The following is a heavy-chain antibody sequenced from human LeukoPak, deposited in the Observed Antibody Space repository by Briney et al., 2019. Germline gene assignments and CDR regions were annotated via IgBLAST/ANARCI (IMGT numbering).Heavy chain of an antibody. CDR2: IIPILGIA. CDR3: ANTPGLAAAGINY. D-gene: IGHD6-13*01. Sequence: VASVKVSCKASGGTFSSYTISWVRQAPGQGLEWMGRIIPILGIANYAQKFQGRVTITADKSTSTAYMELSSLRSEDTAVYYCANTPGLAAAGINYWGQGTLVTVSS. V-gene: IGHV1-69*02. CDR1: GGTFSSYT. J-gene: IGHJ4*02.